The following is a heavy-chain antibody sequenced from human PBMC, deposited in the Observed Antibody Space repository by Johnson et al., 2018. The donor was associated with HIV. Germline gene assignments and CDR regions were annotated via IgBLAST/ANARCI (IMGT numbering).Heavy chain of an antibody. CDR2: IRFDGSNK. V-gene: IGHV3-30*02. CDR3: TTGSRIQFWFNDAFDI. CDR1: GFTFSTYG. D-gene: IGHD5-18*01. J-gene: IGHJ3*02. Sequence: QVQLVESGGGLVQPGGSLRLSCAASGFTFSTYGIHWVRQSPGKGLEWVAFIRFDGSNKYYVDSVKGRFTISRDNSKNTLYLQMNSLKIEDTAVYYCTTGSRIQFWFNDAFDIWGQGTMVTVSS.